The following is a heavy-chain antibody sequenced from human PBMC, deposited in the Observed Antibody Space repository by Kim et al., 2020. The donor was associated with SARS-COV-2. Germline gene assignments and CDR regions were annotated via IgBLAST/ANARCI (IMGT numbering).Heavy chain of an antibody. CDR1: GYTFTGYY. J-gene: IGHJ6*02. D-gene: IGHD3-10*01. CDR3: ARDRAGGVRGVGSPIYGMDV. CDR2: INPNSGGT. Sequence: ASVKVSCKASGYTFTGYYMHWVRQAPGQGLEWMGWINPNSGGTNYAQKFQGRVTMTRDTSISTAYMELSRLRSDDTAVYYCARDRAGGVRGVGSPIYGMDVWGQGTTVTVSS. V-gene: IGHV1-2*02.